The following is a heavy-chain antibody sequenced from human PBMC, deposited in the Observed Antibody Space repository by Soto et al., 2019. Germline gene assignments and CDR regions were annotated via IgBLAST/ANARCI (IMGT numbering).Heavy chain of an antibody. J-gene: IGHJ4*02. CDR1: GFTFSDFY. D-gene: IGHD1-1*01. CDR2: ISSGSTNI. CDR3: ARDRNAAGSDH. Sequence: QVQLVESGGGLVKPGGSLRLSCAASGFTFSDFYMSWIRQAPGKGLEWISYISSGSTNIFYADSVKGRFTVSRDNAKNSVYLQMDSLRAEDTAVDYCARDRNAAGSDHWGQGTLVTVSS. V-gene: IGHV3-11*01.